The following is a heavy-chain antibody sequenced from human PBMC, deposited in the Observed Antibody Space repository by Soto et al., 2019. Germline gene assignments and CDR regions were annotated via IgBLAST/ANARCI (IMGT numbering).Heavy chain of an antibody. Sequence: ASVKVSWNVSGYSLTELSMHWVRQAPGKPLECMVSFDPDDGKIISAHRLQPRVTMTDXPXXDXXXMXHXXLTXAASAIYXCAIILKPLRLRQFDTWGQGTLVTVSS. CDR1: GYSLTELS. D-gene: IGHD5-12*01. V-gene: IGHV1-24*01. CDR2: FDPDDGKI. J-gene: IGHJ5*02. CDR3: AIILKPLRLRQFDT.